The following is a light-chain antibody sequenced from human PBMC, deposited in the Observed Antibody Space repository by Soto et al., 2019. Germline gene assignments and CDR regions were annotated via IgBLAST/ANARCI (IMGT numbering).Light chain of an antibody. Sequence: DIQLIQSPSFLSASEGDRVNITCRASQGISNSLAWNQQKPGKAPKFLIYAASTLQSGVPSRFSGSGSGTEFTLTINSLQPEDFATYYCQQVNSYPYTFDQGTKLEIK. CDR1: QGISNS. CDR3: QQVNSYPYT. J-gene: IGKJ2*01. V-gene: IGKV1-9*01. CDR2: AAS.